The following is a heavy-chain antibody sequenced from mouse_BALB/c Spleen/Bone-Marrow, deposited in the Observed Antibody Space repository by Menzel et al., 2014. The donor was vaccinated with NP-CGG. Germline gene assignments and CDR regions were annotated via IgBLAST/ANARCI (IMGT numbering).Heavy chain of an antibody. V-gene: IGHV1S56*01. D-gene: IGHD5-1-1*01. CDR1: GYTFTSYY. CDR3: ARWRYPYAMDY. Sequence: QVQLQQPGPELVKPGASVKMSCKASGYTFTSYYIHWVKQRPGQGLEWIGWFYPGDGSAKYNEKSKDKTTLTADKSSSTAYMLLSSLTSEDSAIYFCARWRYPYAMDYWGQGTSVTVSS. J-gene: IGHJ4*01. CDR2: FYPGDGSA.